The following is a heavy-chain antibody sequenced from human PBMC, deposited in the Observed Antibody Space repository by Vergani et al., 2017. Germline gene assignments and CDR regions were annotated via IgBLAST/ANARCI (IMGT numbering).Heavy chain of an antibody. D-gene: IGHD2-2*02. J-gene: IGHJ4*02. CDR1: GFALNRHA. CDR2: ISFDGTNE. CDR3: VRDRGLCAGGRCYTEAWDY. Sequence: QVQLVESGGGVFKPGTSLRLSCVVSGFALNRHAMYWVRQAPGKGLEWVVGISFDGTNEYYPDLVKGRFTISRDLAKNTLYLQVRSLRLEDTGVYHCVRDRGLCAGGRCYTEAWDYWGQGTPVTVSS. V-gene: IGHV3-30-3*01.